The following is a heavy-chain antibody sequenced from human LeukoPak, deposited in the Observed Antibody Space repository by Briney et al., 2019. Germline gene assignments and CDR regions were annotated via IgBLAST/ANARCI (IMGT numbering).Heavy chain of an antibody. V-gene: IGHV3-23*01. CDR2: VNGNGGST. D-gene: IGHD3-16*02. Sequence: GGTLRLSCAASGFSFSTYAMSWVRQAPGKGLEWVSGVNGNGGSTSYADSVKGRFTIFRDNSKNTVYLQMNSLRVEDTAVYYCAKSLYGGCDYWGQGTVVTVSS. CDR3: AKSLYGGCDY. J-gene: IGHJ4*02. CDR1: GFSFSTYA.